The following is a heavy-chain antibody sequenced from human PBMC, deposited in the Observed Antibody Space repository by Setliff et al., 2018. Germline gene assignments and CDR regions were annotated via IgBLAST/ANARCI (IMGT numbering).Heavy chain of an antibody. V-gene: IGHV4-61*09. CDR1: GGSISSRTYY. CDR3: ARHATYYYGSGNLPFDS. D-gene: IGHD3-10*01. Sequence: SETLSLTCNVSGGSISSRTYYWSWIRQPAGKGLEWIGHIYTSWSTNYNPSLKSRVTMSVDTTKNQFSLKLTSVTAADTAVYYCARHATYYYGSGNLPFDSWGQGTLVTVSS. CDR2: IYTSWST. J-gene: IGHJ4*02.